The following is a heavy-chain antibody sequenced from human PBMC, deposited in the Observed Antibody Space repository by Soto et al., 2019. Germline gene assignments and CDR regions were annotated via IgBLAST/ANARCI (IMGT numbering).Heavy chain of an antibody. CDR1: GGSISSSNW. V-gene: IGHV4-4*02. Sequence: QVQLQESGPGLVKPSGTLSLTCAASGGSISSSNWWSWVRQPPGKGLEWIGEIYHSGSTNYNPSLKSRVTISVDKSKNQFSLKLSSVTAADTAVYYCAREVPGEVEPAAPPNYYYYGMDVWGQGTTVTVSS. D-gene: IGHD2-2*01. CDR3: AREVPGEVEPAAPPNYYYYGMDV. J-gene: IGHJ6*02. CDR2: IYHSGST.